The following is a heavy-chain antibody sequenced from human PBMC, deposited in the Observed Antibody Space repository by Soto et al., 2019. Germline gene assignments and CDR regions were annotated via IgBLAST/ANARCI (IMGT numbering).Heavy chain of an antibody. Sequence: SETLSLTCTVSGGSISSSSYYWGWIRQPPGKGLEWIGSIYYSGSTYYNPSLKSRVTISVDTSKNQFSLKLSSVTAADTAVYYCARGLNYYYYYGMDVWGQGTTVTVSS. CDR2: IYYSGST. CDR3: ARGLNYYYYYGMDV. V-gene: IGHV4-39*01. CDR1: GGSISSSSYY. J-gene: IGHJ6*02.